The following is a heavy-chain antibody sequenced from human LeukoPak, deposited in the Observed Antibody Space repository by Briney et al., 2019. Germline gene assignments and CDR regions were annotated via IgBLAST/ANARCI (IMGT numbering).Heavy chain of an antibody. CDR3: ARFPGLWSSGWYVDY. CDR1: GYSFTSYW. J-gene: IGHJ4*02. V-gene: IGHV5-51*01. D-gene: IGHD6-19*01. CDR2: IYPGDSDT. Sequence: GESLKISCKGSGYSFTSYWIGWVRQMPGKGLEWMGIIYPGDSDTRYSPSFQGQVTISADKSISTAYLQWSSLKASDTAMYYCARFPGLWSSGWYVDYWGQGTLVTVSS.